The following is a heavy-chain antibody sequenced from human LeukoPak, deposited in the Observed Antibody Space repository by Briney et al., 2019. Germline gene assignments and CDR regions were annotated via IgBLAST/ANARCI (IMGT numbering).Heavy chain of an antibody. V-gene: IGHV4-59*08. D-gene: IGHD3-3*01. CDR3: ARHGRVRFLAGWDYFDY. Sequence: SETLSLTCTVSGGSISNYYWSWIRQPPGKGLEWIAYIYYSGSTRYNPSLKSRVTISVDTSKNQFSLKLSSVTAADTAVYYCARHGRVRFLAGWDYFDYWGQGTLVTVSS. CDR1: GGSISNYY. CDR2: IYYSGST. J-gene: IGHJ4*02.